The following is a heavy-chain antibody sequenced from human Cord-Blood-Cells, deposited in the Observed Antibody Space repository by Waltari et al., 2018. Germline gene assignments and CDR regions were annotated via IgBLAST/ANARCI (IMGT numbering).Heavy chain of an antibody. Sequence: QVQLVQSGAEVKKPGASVKVSCKASGYTFTGYYMHWVRQAPGQGLEWMGWINPNSGGTNYAQKFQGRVTMTRDTSISTAYMELSRLRSDDTAVYYCARVPVLRFLEWLLDYWGQGTLVTVSS. CDR1: GYTFTGYY. J-gene: IGHJ4*02. CDR2: INPNSGGT. CDR3: ARVPVLRFLEWLLDY. D-gene: IGHD3-3*01. V-gene: IGHV1-2*02.